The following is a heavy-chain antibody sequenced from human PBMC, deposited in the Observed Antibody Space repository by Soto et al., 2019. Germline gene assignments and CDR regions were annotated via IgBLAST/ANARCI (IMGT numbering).Heavy chain of an antibody. V-gene: IGHV1-3*01. Sequence: GASVKVSCKASGYTFTNYALHWVRQAPGQRLEWMGWINAGNGNTKYSQKFQGRVTITRDTSASTAYMELSSLRAEDTALYFCVSGESEQQLGNYYYYGMDVWGQGTTVTVSS. CDR3: VSGESEQQLGNYYYYGMDV. CDR2: INAGNGNT. D-gene: IGHD6-13*01. CDR1: GYTFTNYA. J-gene: IGHJ6*02.